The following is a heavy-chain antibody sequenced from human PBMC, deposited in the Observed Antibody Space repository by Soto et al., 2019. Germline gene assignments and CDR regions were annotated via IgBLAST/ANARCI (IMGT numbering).Heavy chain of an antibody. CDR2: VYHSGST. J-gene: IGHJ4*02. CDR1: GGSISTSNW. D-gene: IGHD1-1*01. Sequence: QVQLQESGPGLVKPSGTLSLTCAVSGGSISTSNWWSWVRQPPGKGLEWIGEVYHSGSTNYNPSFKSRVAMSVDKPKKQFSLKLNSVTAADTALYYCARNSTSGTRFDYWGQGSLVTVSS. CDR3: ARNSTSGTRFDY. V-gene: IGHV4-4*02.